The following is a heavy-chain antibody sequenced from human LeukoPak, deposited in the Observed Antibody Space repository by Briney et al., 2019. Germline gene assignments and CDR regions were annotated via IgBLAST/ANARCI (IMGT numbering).Heavy chain of an antibody. J-gene: IGHJ4*02. V-gene: IGHV3-74*01. CDR1: GFAFSSSW. CDR3: ARDLIHTFDY. CDR2: INSDGTYT. Sequence: PGGSLRLSCAASGFAFSSSWMLWVRQAPGKGLVWVSRINSDGTYTNYADSVKGRFTISRDNAKNTLYLQMNSLRAEDTAVYYCARDLIHTFDYWGQGTLVTVSS.